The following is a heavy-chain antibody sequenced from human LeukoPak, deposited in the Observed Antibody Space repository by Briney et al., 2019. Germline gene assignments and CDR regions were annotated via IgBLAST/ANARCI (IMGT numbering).Heavy chain of an antibody. CDR2: VYYTGLT. J-gene: IGHJ5*02. CDR1: GGSISTYY. V-gene: IGHV4-59*01. CDR3: AKEREERALLGWFDP. Sequence: SETLSLTCTAAGGSISTYYWSWIRQPPGKELEWIGYVYYTGLTNYNPSLKSRVTISADTSKNQFSLTLTSVTAADTAIYYCAKEREERALLGWFDPWGPGTLVTVSS. D-gene: IGHD1-26*01.